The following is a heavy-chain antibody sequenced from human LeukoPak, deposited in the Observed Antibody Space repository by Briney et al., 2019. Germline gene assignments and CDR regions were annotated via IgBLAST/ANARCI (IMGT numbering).Heavy chain of an antibody. CDR1: GGSISSYY. V-gene: IGHV4-34*01. D-gene: IGHD3-10*01. J-gene: IGHJ5*02. Sequence: SETLSLTCTVSGGSISSYYWSWIRQPPGKGLEWIGEINHSGSTNYNPSLKSRVTISVDTPKNQFSLKLSSVTAADTAVYYCARGPGRITMVRGVIDREPNWFDPWGQGTLVTVSS. CDR2: INHSGST. CDR3: ARGPGRITMVRGVIDREPNWFDP.